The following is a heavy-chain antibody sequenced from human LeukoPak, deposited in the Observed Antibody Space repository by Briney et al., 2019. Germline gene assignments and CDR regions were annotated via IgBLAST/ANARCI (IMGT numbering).Heavy chain of an antibody. CDR2: ISSSSSYI. Sequence: PGGSLRLSCAASGFTFSSYSMNWVRQAPGKGLEWVSSISSSSSYIYYADSVKGRFTISGDNAKNSLYLQMNSLRAEDTAVYYCARQTGTFYYFDYWGQGTLVTVSS. J-gene: IGHJ4*02. CDR1: GFTFSSYS. D-gene: IGHD1-7*01. V-gene: IGHV3-21*01. CDR3: ARQTGTFYYFDY.